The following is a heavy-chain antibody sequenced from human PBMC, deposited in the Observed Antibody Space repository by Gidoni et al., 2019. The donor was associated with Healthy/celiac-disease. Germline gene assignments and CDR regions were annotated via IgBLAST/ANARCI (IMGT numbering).Heavy chain of an antibody. CDR2: ISSSGSTI. CDR3: ARGEAAAGNDY. Sequence: EVHLVESGGGLVQPGGSLSLSCAASGFTFSSYEMNWVRQAPGKGLEWVSYISSSGSTIYYADSVKGRFTISRDNAKNSLYLQMNSLRAEDTAVYYCARGEAAAGNDYWGQGTLVTVSS. J-gene: IGHJ4*02. D-gene: IGHD6-13*01. CDR1: GFTFSSYE. V-gene: IGHV3-48*03.